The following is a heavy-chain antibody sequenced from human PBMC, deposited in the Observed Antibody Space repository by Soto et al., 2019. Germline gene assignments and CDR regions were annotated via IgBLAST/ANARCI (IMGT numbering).Heavy chain of an antibody. J-gene: IGHJ5*02. Sequence: SETLSLTCAVYGGSFSGYYWSWIRQPPGKGLEWIGEINHSGSTNYNPSLKSRVTISVDTSKNQFSLKLSSVTAADTAVYYCARRLGDGSGRTNWFDTWGQGTLVTVSS. V-gene: IGHV4-34*01. D-gene: IGHD6-25*01. CDR3: ARRLGDGSGRTNWFDT. CDR2: INHSGST. CDR1: GGSFSGYY.